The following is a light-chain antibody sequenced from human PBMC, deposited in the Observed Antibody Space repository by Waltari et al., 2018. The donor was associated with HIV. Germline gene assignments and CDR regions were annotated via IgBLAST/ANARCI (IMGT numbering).Light chain of an antibody. J-gene: IGKJ1*01. Sequence: DIQMTQSPSSVSASVGGRVTINCRASQDISTWLAWYQQRPGKAPKLLIYVASTLQSGVPARCSGSGSGTDFTLTISSLQTEDFATYYCQQTHSFPWTFGQGTKVEIK. V-gene: IGKV1-12*01. CDR3: QQTHSFPWT. CDR2: VAS. CDR1: QDISTW.